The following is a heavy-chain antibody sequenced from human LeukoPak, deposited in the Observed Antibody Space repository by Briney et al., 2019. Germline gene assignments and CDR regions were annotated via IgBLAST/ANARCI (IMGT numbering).Heavy chain of an antibody. J-gene: IGHJ4*02. CDR2: IYYSGST. D-gene: IGHD2-21*02. Sequence: SETLSLTCTVSGGSISSYYWSWIRQPPGKGLEWIGYIYYSGSTNYNPSLKSRVTISVDTSKNLFSLKLSSVTAADTAVYYCARAEPCGGDCYSNDYWGQGTLVTVSS. CDR1: GGSISSYY. CDR3: ARAEPCGGDCYSNDY. V-gene: IGHV4-59*01.